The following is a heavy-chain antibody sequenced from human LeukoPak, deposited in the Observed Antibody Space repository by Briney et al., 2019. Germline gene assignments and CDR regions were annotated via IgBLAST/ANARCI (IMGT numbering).Heavy chain of an antibody. V-gene: IGHV4-59*08. CDR3: ARLPRYSSGWYDC. D-gene: IGHD6-19*01. J-gene: IGHJ5*01. Sequence: PSETLSLTCAVYGGSFSGYYWSWIRQPPGKGLEWIGYIYYSGSTNYNPSLKSRVTISVDTSKNQFSLKLSSVTAADTAVYYCARLPRYSSGWYDCWGQGTLVTVSS. CDR1: GGSFSGYY. CDR2: IYYSGST.